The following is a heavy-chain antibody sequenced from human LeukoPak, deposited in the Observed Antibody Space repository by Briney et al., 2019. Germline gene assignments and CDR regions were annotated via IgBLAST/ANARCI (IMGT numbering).Heavy chain of an antibody. CDR3: ARVGLERRGPLDY. V-gene: IGHV1-69*13. Sequence: SVKVSCKASGGTFSSYAISWVRQAPGQGLEWTGGIIPIFGTANYAQKFQGRVTITADESTSTAYMELSSLRSEDTAVYYCARVGLERRGPLDYWGQGTLVTVSS. D-gene: IGHD1-1*01. CDR2: IIPIFGTA. CDR1: GGTFSSYA. J-gene: IGHJ4*02.